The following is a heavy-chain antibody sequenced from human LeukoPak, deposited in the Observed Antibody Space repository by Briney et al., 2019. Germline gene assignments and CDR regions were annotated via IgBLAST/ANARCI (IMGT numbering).Heavy chain of an antibody. J-gene: IGHJ6*03. Sequence: GGSLRLSCAASGFTFSSYSMNWVRQAPGKGLEWVSYISSSSSTIYYADSVKGRFTISRDNAKNSLYLQINSLGPEDTAVYFCARDPYSGNYGSYYYYYMDVWGKGTTVTVSS. CDR3: ARDPYSGNYGSYYYYYMDV. V-gene: IGHV3-48*01. D-gene: IGHD3-22*01. CDR1: GFTFSSYS. CDR2: ISSSSSTI.